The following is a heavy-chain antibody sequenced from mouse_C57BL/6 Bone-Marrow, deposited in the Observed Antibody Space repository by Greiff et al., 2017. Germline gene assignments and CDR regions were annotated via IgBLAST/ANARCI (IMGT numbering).Heavy chain of an antibody. J-gene: IGHJ3*01. D-gene: IGHD1-1*01. Sequence: QVQLQQSGAELMKPGASVKLSCKATGYTFTGYWIEWVKQRPGHGLEWIGEILPGSGSTNYNEKFKGKATFTADTSSNTAYMQLSSLTTEDSAIYYCASTTVVATAWFAYWGQGTLVTVSA. CDR2: ILPGSGST. CDR3: ASTTVVATAWFAY. CDR1: GYTFTGYW. V-gene: IGHV1-9*01.